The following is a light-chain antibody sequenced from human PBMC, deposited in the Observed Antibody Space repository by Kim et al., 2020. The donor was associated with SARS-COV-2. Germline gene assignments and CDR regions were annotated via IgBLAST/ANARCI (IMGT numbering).Light chain of an antibody. CDR3: QVWDSSSDHRV. CDR1: NSGSNR. Sequence: PGKTARITCRGNNSGSNRVHWYQQQPGQAPVLVIYYDSDRPSGIPERFSGSNSGNTATLTISRVEAGDEADYYCQVWDSSSDHRVFGTGTKVTVL. V-gene: IGLV3-21*04. CDR2: YDS. J-gene: IGLJ1*01.